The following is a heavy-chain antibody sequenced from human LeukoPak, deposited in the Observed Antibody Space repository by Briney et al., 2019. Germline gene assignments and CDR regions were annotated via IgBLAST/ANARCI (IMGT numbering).Heavy chain of an antibody. CDR3: AREYCSGGRCQYYFDY. CDR2: ISSDGGSP. J-gene: IGHJ4*02. D-gene: IGHD2-15*01. V-gene: IGHV3-64*01. CDR1: GFAFSSYA. Sequence: GGSLRLSCAASGFAFSSYAMHWVRQAPGKGLEYVSGISSDGGSPFHVNSVKGRFTISRDNSKDTLYLQMGSLRAEDMAVYYCAREYCSGGRCQYYFDYWGQGTLVTVSS.